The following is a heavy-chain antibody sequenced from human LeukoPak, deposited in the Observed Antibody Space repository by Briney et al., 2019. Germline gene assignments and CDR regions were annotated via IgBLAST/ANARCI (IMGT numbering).Heavy chain of an antibody. J-gene: IGHJ4*02. D-gene: IGHD6-13*01. Sequence: PGGSLRLSCAASGFTFSSYGMSWVRQAPGKGLEWVSSFSGSGGSTYYADSVKGRFTISRDNSKNTLYLQMNSLRTEDTAVYYCARVKDHRGIAVAGSDYWGQGTLVTVSS. CDR2: FSGSGGST. CDR3: ARVKDHRGIAVAGSDY. CDR1: GFTFSSYG. V-gene: IGHV3-23*01.